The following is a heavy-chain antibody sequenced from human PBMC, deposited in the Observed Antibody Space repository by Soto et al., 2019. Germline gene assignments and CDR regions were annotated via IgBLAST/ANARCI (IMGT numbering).Heavy chain of an antibody. Sequence: PSETLPLTCTISGDFIRNYYWSWIRQPPGKGLECIGYIYDSGFTNYNPSLKSRVTISADTSKNQFSLKLTSVTAADTAVYYCARDRAYYDSNGFYFDYWGQGTLVTVSS. J-gene: IGHJ4*02. D-gene: IGHD3-22*01. CDR3: ARDRAYYDSNGFYFDY. CDR2: IYDSGFT. CDR1: GDFIRNYY. V-gene: IGHV4-59*01.